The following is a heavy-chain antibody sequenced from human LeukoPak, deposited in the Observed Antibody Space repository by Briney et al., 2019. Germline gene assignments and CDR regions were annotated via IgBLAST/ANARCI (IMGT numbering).Heavy chain of an antibody. V-gene: IGHV3-23*01. J-gene: IGHJ4*02. CDR1: GFTFSNYA. Sequence: PGGSLRLSCAASGFTFSNYAMSWVRQAPGKGLEWVSTISNTGSDTYYADSVKGRFTISRDNSKNTLYLQMNSLRAEDTAVYYCARDGGTSSSWYSLFDYWGQGTLVTVSS. D-gene: IGHD6-13*01. CDR2: ISNTGSDT. CDR3: ARDGGTSSSWYSLFDY.